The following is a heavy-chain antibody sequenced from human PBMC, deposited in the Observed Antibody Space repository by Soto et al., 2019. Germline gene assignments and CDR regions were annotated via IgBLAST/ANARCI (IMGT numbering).Heavy chain of an antibody. Sequence: SVKVSCKASGGTFSSYAISWVRQAPGQGLERMGGIIPIFGTANYAQKFQGRVTITADESTSTAYMELSSLRSEDTAVYYCARERMGGYSYGYLRDYYYGMDVWGQGTTVTVSS. V-gene: IGHV1-69*13. CDR3: ARERMGGYSYGYLRDYYYGMDV. CDR2: IIPIFGTA. D-gene: IGHD5-18*01. CDR1: GGTFSSYA. J-gene: IGHJ6*02.